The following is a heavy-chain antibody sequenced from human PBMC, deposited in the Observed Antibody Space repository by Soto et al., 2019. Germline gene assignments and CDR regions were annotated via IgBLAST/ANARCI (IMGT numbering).Heavy chain of an antibody. D-gene: IGHD2-15*01. V-gene: IGHV3-30*18. CDR1: GFTFSSYA. J-gene: IGHJ4*02. CDR2: ISYDGSNK. CDR3: AKDHGWYLGGDFDY. Sequence: PGGSLRLSCAASGFTFSSYAMSWVRQAPGKGLEWVAVISYDGSNKYYADSVKGRFTISRDNSKNTLYLQMNSLRAEDTAVYYCAKDHGWYLGGDFDYWGQGTLVTVSS.